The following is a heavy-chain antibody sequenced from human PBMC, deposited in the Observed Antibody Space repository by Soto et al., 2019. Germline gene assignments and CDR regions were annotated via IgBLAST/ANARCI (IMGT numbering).Heavy chain of an antibody. J-gene: IGHJ3*02. Sequence: SETLSLTCTVSGGSISSYYWSWIRQPPGKGLEWIGYIYYSGSTNYNPSLKSRVTISVDTSKNQFSLKLSSVTAADTAVYYCARDLDYWRAFDIWGQGTMVTVSS. CDR1: GGSISSYY. V-gene: IGHV4-59*01. D-gene: IGHD4-17*01. CDR2: IYYSGST. CDR3: ARDLDYWRAFDI.